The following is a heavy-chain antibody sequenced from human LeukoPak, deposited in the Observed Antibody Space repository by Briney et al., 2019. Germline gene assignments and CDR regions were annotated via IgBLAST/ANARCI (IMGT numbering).Heavy chain of an antibody. D-gene: IGHD5-12*01. CDR1: GFTFSTYS. CDR2: ISSSRTK. V-gene: IGHV3-48*02. Sequence: GGSLRLSCAASGFTFSTYSMNWVRQAPGKGLEWVSYISSSRTKYYADSVKGRFTISRDNAKNSLYLQMNSLRDEDTAVYYCVTRYSPQDLDYWGQGTLVTVSS. CDR3: VTRYSPQDLDY. J-gene: IGHJ4*02.